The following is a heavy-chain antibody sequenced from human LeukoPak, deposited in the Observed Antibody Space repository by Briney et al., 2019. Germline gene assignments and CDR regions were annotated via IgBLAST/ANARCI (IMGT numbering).Heavy chain of an antibody. Sequence: ASVKVSCKASGYTFSNYYMHWVRQAPGQGLEWMGVNNPSGGTTSYAQKFQGRVTMTRDTSTSTVYMELRSLRSEDTAVYYCAAEVDHWGQGTLVTVSS. CDR1: GYTFSNYY. CDR2: NNPSGGTT. CDR3: AAEVDH. V-gene: IGHV1-46*01. J-gene: IGHJ4*02.